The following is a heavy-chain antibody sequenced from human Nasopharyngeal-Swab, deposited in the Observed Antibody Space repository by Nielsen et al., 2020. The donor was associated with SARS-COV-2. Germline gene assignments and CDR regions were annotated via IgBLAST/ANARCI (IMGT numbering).Heavy chain of an antibody. V-gene: IGHV3-72*01. CDR1: GFTFSAHY. CDR2: SRNKANSYTT. D-gene: IGHD6-13*01. J-gene: IGHJ6*02. CDR3: ARDPSSIWTSGLGV. Sequence: GESLKISCAASGFTFSAHYMDWVRQAPGKGLEWVGRSRNKANSYTTEYAASVKGRFTISRDDSKNSLYLQMSSLRTEDTALYYCARDPSSIWTSGLGVWGQGTTVIVSS.